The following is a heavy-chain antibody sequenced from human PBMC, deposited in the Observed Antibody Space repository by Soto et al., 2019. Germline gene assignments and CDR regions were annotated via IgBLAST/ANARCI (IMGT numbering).Heavy chain of an antibody. Sequence: QAQLVESGGGVVQPGRSLRLSCATSGFTFSAYSMHWVRQAPGKGLEWVAVISFDGSNAYYADSVKGRFTISRETSNRALFLRMSRLRTENTALYHRARKHRIRGTRIGADGWGHGNTVIVSS. CDR3: ARKHRIRGTRIGADG. J-gene: IGHJ6*02. V-gene: IGHV3-30-3*01. CDR2: ISFDGSNA. CDR1: GFTFSAYS. D-gene: IGHD3-10*01.